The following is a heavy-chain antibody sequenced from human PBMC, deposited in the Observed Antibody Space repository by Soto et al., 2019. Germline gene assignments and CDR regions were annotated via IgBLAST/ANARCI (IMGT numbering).Heavy chain of an antibody. J-gene: IGHJ4*02. CDR1: GGSFSGYY. CDR3: ARVVAGTEYYFDY. V-gene: IGHV4-34*01. Sequence: SQTLSLTCAVYGGSFSGYYWSWIRQPPGKGLEWIGEINHSGSTNYNPSLKSRVTISVDTSKNQFSLKLSSVTAADTAVYYCARVVAGTEYYFDYWGQGTLVTVSS. D-gene: IGHD6-19*01. CDR2: INHSGST.